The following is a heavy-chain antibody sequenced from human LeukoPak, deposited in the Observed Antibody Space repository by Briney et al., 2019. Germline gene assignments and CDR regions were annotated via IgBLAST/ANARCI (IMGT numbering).Heavy chain of an antibody. V-gene: IGHV4-59*01. CDR3: ARDYSDYGDSRGGMDV. J-gene: IGHJ6*02. CDR2: IYYSGST. CDR1: GGSISSYY. D-gene: IGHD4-17*01. Sequence: SETLSLTCTVSGGSISSYYWSWIRQPPGKGLEWIGYIYYSGSTNYNPSLKSRVTISVDTPKKQFSLKLSSVTGADTAVYSCARDYSDYGDSRGGMDVWGQGTTVTVSS.